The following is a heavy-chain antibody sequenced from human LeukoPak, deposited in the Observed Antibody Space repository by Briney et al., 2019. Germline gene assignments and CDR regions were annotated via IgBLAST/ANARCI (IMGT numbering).Heavy chain of an antibody. Sequence: SETLSLTCTVSGGSISSYHWSWIRQPPGKGLEWIGYIYYSGSTNYNPSLKSRVTISVDTSKNQFSLKLSSVTAADTAVYYCARDVVRGANWFDPWGQGTLVTVSS. CDR1: GGSISSYH. CDR2: IYYSGST. D-gene: IGHD3-10*01. V-gene: IGHV4-59*01. CDR3: ARDVVRGANWFDP. J-gene: IGHJ5*02.